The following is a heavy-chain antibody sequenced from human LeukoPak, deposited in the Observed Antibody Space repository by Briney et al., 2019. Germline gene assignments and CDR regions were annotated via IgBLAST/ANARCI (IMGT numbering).Heavy chain of an antibody. D-gene: IGHD1-1*01. CDR2: IYHSGST. CDR3: ARADNWNDYDGMDV. Sequence: SETPSVTCAVPGGSITSGVYSWSWIRHPPGKGLEWPGYIYHSGSTYYNPSLKSRVTISVDRSKNQFSLKLSSVTAADTAVYYCARADNWNDYDGMDVWGQGTTVTVSS. J-gene: IGHJ6*02. CDR1: GGSITSGVYS. V-gene: IGHV4-30-2*01.